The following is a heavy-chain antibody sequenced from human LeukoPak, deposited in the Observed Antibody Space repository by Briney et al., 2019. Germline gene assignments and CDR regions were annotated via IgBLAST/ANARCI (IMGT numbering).Heavy chain of an antibody. CDR1: GCTFTNYD. V-gene: IGHV1-8*01. Sequence: ASVKVSCKASGCTFTNYDINWVRRATGQGLEWMGWMNPNSGNTRYAQKFQGRVTMTKNISISTAYMDLSSLRSEDTAVYYCARGGGYCSGGSCPYYFDYWGQGTLITVSS. J-gene: IGHJ4*02. D-gene: IGHD2-15*01. CDR3: ARGGGYCSGGSCPYYFDY. CDR2: MNPNSGNT.